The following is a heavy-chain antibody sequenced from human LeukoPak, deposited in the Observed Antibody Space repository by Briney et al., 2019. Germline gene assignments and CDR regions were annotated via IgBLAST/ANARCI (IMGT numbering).Heavy chain of an antibody. J-gene: IGHJ4*02. CDR1: GGSISSSSYY. D-gene: IGHD2-15*01. CDR3: ASLPIPGYCSGGSCYSVMVLRHY. V-gene: IGHV4-39*01. CDR2: IYYSGST. Sequence: SETLSLTCTVSGGSISSSSYYWGWIRQPPGKGLEWIGSIYYSGSTYYNPSLKSRVTISVDTSKNQFSLKLSSVTAADTAVYYCASLPIPGYCSGGSCYSVMVLRHYWGQGTLVTVSS.